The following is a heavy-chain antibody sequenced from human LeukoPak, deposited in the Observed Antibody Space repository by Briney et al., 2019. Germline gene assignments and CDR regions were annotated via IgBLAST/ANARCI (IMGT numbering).Heavy chain of an antibody. CDR2: IYYSGST. CDR3: GGRTSYFDY. J-gene: IGHJ4*02. V-gene: IGHV4-31*03. D-gene: IGHD1-7*01. CDR1: GGSISSGGYS. Sequence: PSQTLSLTCTVSGGSISSGGYSWSWIRQHPGKGLEWIGYIYYSGSTYYNPSLKSRVTISVDTSKNQFSLKLSSVTAADTAVYYCGGRTSYFDYWGQGTLVTVSS.